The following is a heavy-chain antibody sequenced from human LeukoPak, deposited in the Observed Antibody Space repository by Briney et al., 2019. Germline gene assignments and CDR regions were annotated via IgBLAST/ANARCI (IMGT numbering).Heavy chain of an antibody. CDR3: ARAPLRPRIDFDY. D-gene: IGHD5-12*01. Sequence: ASVKVSCKASGYTFTGYYMHWVRQAPGQGLEWMGWINPNSGGTNYAQKFQGRVTMTRDMSTSTVYMELSSLRSEDTAVYYCARAPLRPRIDFDYWGQGTLVTVSS. CDR1: GYTFTGYY. CDR2: INPNSGGT. J-gene: IGHJ4*02. V-gene: IGHV1-2*02.